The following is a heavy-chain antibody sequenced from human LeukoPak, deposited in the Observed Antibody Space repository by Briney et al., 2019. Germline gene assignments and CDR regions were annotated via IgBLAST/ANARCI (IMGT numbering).Heavy chain of an antibody. CDR3: ATGSRGDF. D-gene: IGHD2-2*01. V-gene: IGHV3-15*05. J-gene: IGHJ4*02. CDR1: GYTFSDAW. CDR2: IKRKSDGVTT. Sequence: PGGSLRLSCAASGYTFSDAWMTWLRQAPGQGLEWIGLIKRKSDGVTTQYGPPMEGRFTISRDDSKETLYLQMDSVKTEDTAVFYCATGSRGDFWGQGTLVTVSS.